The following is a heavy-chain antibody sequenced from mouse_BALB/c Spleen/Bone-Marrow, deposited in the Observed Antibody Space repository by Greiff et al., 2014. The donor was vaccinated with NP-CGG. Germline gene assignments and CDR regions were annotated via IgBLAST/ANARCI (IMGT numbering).Heavy chain of an antibody. CDR2: IDPSDSET. Sequence: VQLQESGAELVKPGAPVKLSCKASGYTFTSYWMNWVKQRPGRGLEWIGRIDPSDSETHYNQKFKDKATLTVDKSSSTAYIQLSILTSEDSAVYYCAWAFGDGYNYAVDYWGQGTSVTVSS. CDR3: AWAFGDGYNYAVDY. CDR1: GYTFTSYW. D-gene: IGHD2-3*01. J-gene: IGHJ4*01. V-gene: IGHV1-74*01.